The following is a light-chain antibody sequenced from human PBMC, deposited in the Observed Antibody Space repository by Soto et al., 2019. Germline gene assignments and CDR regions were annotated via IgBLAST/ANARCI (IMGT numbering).Light chain of an antibody. CDR1: QTLNTY. J-gene: IGKJ1*01. V-gene: IGKV1-39*01. CDR3: HQGYTFPWT. Sequence: DVPLTQSPPSLYASVGDRVTITCRASQTLNTYLNWYQHKPGKAPKFLIFAGSSLQSGFPSRFSGTASGTDFTLTIDNLQPEDYATYFCHQGYTFPWTFGQGTKVDIK. CDR2: AGS.